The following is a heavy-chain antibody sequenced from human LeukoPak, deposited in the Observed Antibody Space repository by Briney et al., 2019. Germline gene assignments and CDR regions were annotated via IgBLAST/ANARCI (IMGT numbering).Heavy chain of an antibody. CDR3: ARDENGDYPLDY. Sequence: SVKVSCKASGGTFSSYAISWVRQAPGQGLEWMGRIIPIFGTANYAQKFQGRVTITTDESTGTAYMELSSLRSEDTAVYYCARDENGDYPLDYWGQGTLVTVSS. V-gene: IGHV1-69*05. CDR1: GGTFSSYA. J-gene: IGHJ4*02. D-gene: IGHD4-17*01. CDR2: IIPIFGTA.